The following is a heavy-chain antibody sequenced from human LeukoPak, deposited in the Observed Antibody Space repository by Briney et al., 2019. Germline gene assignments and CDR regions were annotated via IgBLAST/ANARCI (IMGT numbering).Heavy chain of an antibody. CDR1: GGSISSSNW. Sequence: SETLSLTCAVSGGSISSSNWWSWVRPPPGKGLEWIGEIYHSGSTNYNPSLKSRVTISVDKSKNQFSLKLSSVTAADTAVYYCAGVGSGWYEAQYWGQGTLVTVSS. D-gene: IGHD6-19*01. CDR2: IYHSGST. CDR3: AGVGSGWYEAQY. V-gene: IGHV4-4*02. J-gene: IGHJ4*02.